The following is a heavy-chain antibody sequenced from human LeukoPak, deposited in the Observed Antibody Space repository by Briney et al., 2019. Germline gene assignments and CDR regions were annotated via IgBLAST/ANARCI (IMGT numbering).Heavy chain of an antibody. CDR1: GRSISSYY. CDR2: IYYSGST. D-gene: IGHD2-2*01. V-gene: IGHV4-59*01. J-gene: IGHJ5*02. Sequence: QVQLQESGPGLVKPSQTLSLTCTVSGRSISSYYWSWIRQPPGKGLEWIGCIYYSGSTNYNPSLKSRVTISVDTSKNQFSLKLSSVTAADTAVYYCARDRGLVVPSNWFDPWGQGTLVTVSS. CDR3: ARDRGLVVPSNWFDP.